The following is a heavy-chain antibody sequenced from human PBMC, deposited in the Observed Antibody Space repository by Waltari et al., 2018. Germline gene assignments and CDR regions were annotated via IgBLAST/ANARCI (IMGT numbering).Heavy chain of an antibody. CDR3: AAGRYSSSAGDY. D-gene: IGHD6-6*01. J-gene: IGHJ4*02. V-gene: IGHV1-58*01. Sequence: QMQLVQSGPEVKKPGTSVKVSCKASGFTFTSSAVQWVRQARGQRLEWIGWIVVGSGNTNHAQKFQERVTITRDMSTSTAYMELSSLRSEDTAVYYCAAGRYSSSAGDYWGQGTLVTVSS. CDR1: GFTFTSSA. CDR2: IVVGSGNT.